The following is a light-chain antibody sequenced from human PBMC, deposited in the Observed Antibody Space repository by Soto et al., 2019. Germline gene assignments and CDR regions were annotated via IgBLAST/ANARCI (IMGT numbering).Light chain of an antibody. V-gene: IGKV3-20*01. CDR1: QTVGSAY. CDR2: GAS. J-gene: IGKJ1*01. Sequence: EIVLTQSPGTLSLSPGESATLSCRASQTVGSAYLAWYQQRPGQAPRLLIYGASSRATGIPDRFSSSGSGTDFTLTIGRLEPEDFAMYFCQHYRTSSQTCSQGTKVESK. CDR3: QHYRTSSQT.